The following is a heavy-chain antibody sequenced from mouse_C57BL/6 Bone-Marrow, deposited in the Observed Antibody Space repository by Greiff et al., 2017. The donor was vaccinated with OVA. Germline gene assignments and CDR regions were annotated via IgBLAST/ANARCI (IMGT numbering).Heavy chain of an antibody. CDR3: ARGSTMVTCFDY. Sequence: VQLQQPGAELVKPGASVKMSCKASGYTFTSYWITWVKQRPGQGLEWIGDIYPGSGSTNYNEKFKSKATLTVDTSSSTAYMQLSSLTSEDSAVYYCARGSTMVTCFDYWGQGTTLTVSS. D-gene: IGHD2-2*01. J-gene: IGHJ2*01. CDR2: IYPGSGST. V-gene: IGHV1-55*01. CDR1: GYTFTSYW.